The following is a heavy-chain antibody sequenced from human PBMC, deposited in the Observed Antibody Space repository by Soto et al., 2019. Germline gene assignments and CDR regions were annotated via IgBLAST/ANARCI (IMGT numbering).Heavy chain of an antibody. CDR1: GYTFTSYD. V-gene: IGHV1-8*01. CDR2: MNPNSGNT. CDR3: ARWPDGYYYYGMDV. Sequence: QVQLVQSGAEVKKPGASVKVSCKASGYTFTSYDINWVRQATGQGLEWMGWMNPNSGNTGYAQKFQGRVTITRNTAISTAYMELSSLRSEDTAVYYCARWPDGYYYYGMDVWGQGTTVTVSS. J-gene: IGHJ6*02.